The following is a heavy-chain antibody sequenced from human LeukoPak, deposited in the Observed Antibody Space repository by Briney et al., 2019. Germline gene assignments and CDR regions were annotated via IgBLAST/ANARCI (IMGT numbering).Heavy chain of an antibody. D-gene: IGHD6-13*01. CDR1: GFSFTVYG. J-gene: IGHJ4*02. CDR2: IYSGSDT. Sequence: GGSLRLSCAASGFSFTVYGMTWVRQAPGKGLEWVSLIYSGSDTYYADSVKGRFTISRDNSKNTVYLQMNSLRVEDTAVYYCARDGTAQQLVHYFDYWGQGTLVTVST. V-gene: IGHV3-53*01. CDR3: ARDGTAQQLVHYFDY.